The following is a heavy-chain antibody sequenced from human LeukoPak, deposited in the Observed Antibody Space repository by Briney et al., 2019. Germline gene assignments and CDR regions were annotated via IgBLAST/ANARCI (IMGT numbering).Heavy chain of an antibody. V-gene: IGHV3-21*01. J-gene: IGHJ3*02. CDR2: ITSSSSYI. Sequence: GGSLRLSCAASGFTFSSYTMNWVRQAPGKGLEWVSSITSSSSYIYYADSVKGRFTISRHNAKNSLYLQMDSLRAEDTAVYYCARELAFDIWGQGTMVTVSS. CDR1: GFTFSSYT. CDR3: ARELAFDI.